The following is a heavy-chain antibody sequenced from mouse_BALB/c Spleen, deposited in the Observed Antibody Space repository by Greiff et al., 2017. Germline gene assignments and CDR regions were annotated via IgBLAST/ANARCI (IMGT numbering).Heavy chain of an antibody. CDR1: GFTFSSYT. CDR3: TRVDDGYLDY. V-gene: IGHV5-6-4*01. Sequence: EVKVEESGGGLVKPGGSLKLSCAASGFTFSSYTMSWVRQTPEKRLEWVATISSGGSYTYYPDSVKGRFTISRDNAKNTLYLQMSSLKSEDTAMYYCTRVDDGYLDYWGQGTTLTVSS. J-gene: IGHJ2*01. CDR2: ISSGGSYT. D-gene: IGHD2-3*01.